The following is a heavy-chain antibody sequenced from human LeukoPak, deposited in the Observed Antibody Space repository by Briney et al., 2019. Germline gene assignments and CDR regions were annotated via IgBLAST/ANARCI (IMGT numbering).Heavy chain of an antibody. CDR1: GGSFSGYY. Sequence: SETLSLTCAVYGGSFSGYYWSSIRQPPGKGLEWIGEINHSGSTNYNPSLKSRVSLSVDPSKNQFSLELSSVTAADTAVYYCARVGSVYLYSFDYWGHGTLVTVSS. CDR3: ARVGSVYLYSFDY. V-gene: IGHV4-34*01. J-gene: IGHJ4*01. D-gene: IGHD3-22*01. CDR2: INHSGST.